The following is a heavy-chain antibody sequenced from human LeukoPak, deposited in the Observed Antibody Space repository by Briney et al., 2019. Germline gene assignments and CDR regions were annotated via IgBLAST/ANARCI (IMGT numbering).Heavy chain of an antibody. CDR1: GFTFSSYG. V-gene: IGHV3-30*18. Sequence: PSGGSLRLSCAASGFTFSSYGMHWVRQAPGKGLEWVAVISSDGGNEYYADSVKGRFTISRDNSKNTLYVHMNSLRLEDTAVYYCAKPRGYSSSWYDFDYWGQGTLVTVSS. D-gene: IGHD6-13*01. J-gene: IGHJ4*02. CDR2: ISSDGGNE. CDR3: AKPRGYSSSWYDFDY.